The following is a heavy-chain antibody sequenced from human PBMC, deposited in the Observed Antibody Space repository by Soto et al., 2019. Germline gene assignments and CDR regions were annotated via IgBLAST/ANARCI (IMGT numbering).Heavy chain of an antibody. CDR2: AYYSGTT. D-gene: IGHD5-12*01. V-gene: IGHV4-39*01. J-gene: IGHJ5*02. CDR1: GTSISGHSYY. Sequence: PSETLSLTCTVSGTSISGHSYYWTWIRQPTGKGLEWIWRAYYSGTTSFNPSLKTRATISVDTSKNQSSLRLTSLTAADPAIYYCRWRYSWNANYFDPWGPGALVTVSS. CDR3: RWRYSWNANYFDP.